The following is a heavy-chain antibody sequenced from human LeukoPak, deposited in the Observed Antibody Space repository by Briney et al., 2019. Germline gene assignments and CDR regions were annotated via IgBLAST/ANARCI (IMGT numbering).Heavy chain of an antibody. CDR1: GGSISDSRT. J-gene: IGHJ4*02. D-gene: IGHD6-19*01. CDR2: IHDDGRT. CDR3: ARVLAAAGLDF. Sequence: SETLSLTCAVSGGSISDSRTWGWVRTPPGKGLEWIANIHDDGRTASNPSLKSRVTISLDTSKNQFSLKVRYVTAADTAFYFCARVLAAAGLDFWGQGTLVTVSS. V-gene: IGHV4-39*07.